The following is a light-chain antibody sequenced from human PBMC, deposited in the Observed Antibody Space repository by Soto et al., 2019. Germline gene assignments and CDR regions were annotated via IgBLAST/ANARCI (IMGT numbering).Light chain of an antibody. CDR2: EGG. CDR1: SSDVGSYNL. J-gene: IGLJ2*01. CDR3: NSYAGGNRV. Sequence: QSALTQPASVSGSPGQSITISCTGTSSDVGSYNLVSWYQQHPGKAPKLMIYEGGKRPSGVSNRFSDSKSGNTASLTISGLQAEDEADYYCNSYAGGNRVFGGGTKLTVL. V-gene: IGLV2-14*02.